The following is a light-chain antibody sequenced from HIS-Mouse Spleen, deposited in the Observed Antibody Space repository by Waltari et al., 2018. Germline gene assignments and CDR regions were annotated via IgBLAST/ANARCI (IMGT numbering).Light chain of an antibody. CDR2: DVS. CDR1: SSDVGGYNY. Sequence: QSALTQPRSVSGSPGQSVTISCTGTSSDVGGYNYVSWYQQHPGKAPKLMIYDVSNRPSGCPDRFSGSKSGNTASLTISGLQAEDEADYYCCSYAGSYTLVFGGGTKLTVL. V-gene: IGLV2-11*01. J-gene: IGLJ2*01. CDR3: CSYAGSYTLV.